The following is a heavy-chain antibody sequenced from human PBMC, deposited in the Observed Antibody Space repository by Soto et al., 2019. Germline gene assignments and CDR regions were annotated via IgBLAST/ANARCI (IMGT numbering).Heavy chain of an antibody. CDR3: PASYLRAYYYYGMDV. CDR2: IVVGSGNT. J-gene: IGHJ6*02. V-gene: IGHV1-58*01. CDR1: GFTFTSSA. Sequence: SVKVSCKDSGFTFTSSAVQWVRQARGQRLEWIGWIVVGSGNTNYAQKFQERVTITRDMSTSTASMELSSLRSEDTAVYYCPASYLRAYYYYGMDVWGQGTTGTV. D-gene: IGHD3-10*01.